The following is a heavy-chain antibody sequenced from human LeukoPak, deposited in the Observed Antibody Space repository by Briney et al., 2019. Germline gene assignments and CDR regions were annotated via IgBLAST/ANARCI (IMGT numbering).Heavy chain of an antibody. V-gene: IGHV3-21*01. CDR2: ISSVSNYI. Sequence: RGSLRLSCAASGFTFSTYSMNWVRQAPGKGLEWVSSISSVSNYIYYADSVKGRFTISRDNSKNSLYLQMNSLRAEDTAVYYCARGPPLDPWGQGTLVTVSS. CDR1: GFTFSTYS. CDR3: ARGPPLDP. J-gene: IGHJ5*02.